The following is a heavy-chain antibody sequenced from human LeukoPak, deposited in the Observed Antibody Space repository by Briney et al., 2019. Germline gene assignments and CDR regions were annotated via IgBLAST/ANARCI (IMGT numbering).Heavy chain of an antibody. CDR2: INHSGST. D-gene: IGHD2-2*01. CDR3: ARAYPGPNWFDP. J-gene: IGHJ5*02. V-gene: IGHV4-34*01. CDR1: GGCFSGYY. Sequence: PSETLSLTCAVYGGCFSGYYWSWIRQPPGKGLEWIGEINHSGSTNYNPSLKSRVTISVDTSKNQFSLKLSSVTAADTAVYYCARAYPGPNWFDPWGQGTLVTVSS.